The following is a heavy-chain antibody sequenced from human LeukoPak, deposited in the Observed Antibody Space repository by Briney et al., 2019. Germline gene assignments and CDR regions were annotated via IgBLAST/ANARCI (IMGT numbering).Heavy chain of an antibody. D-gene: IGHD3-10*01. CDR3: AKDPAHVRTLDY. CDR2: ISGSGGST. CDR1: GFTFSSYA. J-gene: IGHJ4*02. Sequence: PGGSLRLSCAASGFTFSSYAMSWVRQAPGKGLEWVSAISGSGGSTYYADSVKGRFTISRDNSRNTLYLQMNSLRAEDTAVYYCAKDPAHVRTLDYWGQGTLVTVPS. V-gene: IGHV3-23*01.